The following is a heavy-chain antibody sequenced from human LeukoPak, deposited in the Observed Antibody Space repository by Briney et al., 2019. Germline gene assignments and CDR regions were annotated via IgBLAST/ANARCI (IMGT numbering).Heavy chain of an antibody. V-gene: IGHV4-59*01. D-gene: IGHD3-16*01. J-gene: IGHJ4*02. Sequence: SETLSLTCTVSGGSISSYYWSWIRQPPGKGLEWIGYIYYSGSTNYNPSLKRRVTISVDTSKDQFSLKLSSVTAADTAVYYCARDRFEGIFDYWGQGTLVTVSS. CDR2: IYYSGST. CDR1: GGSISSYY. CDR3: ARDRFEGIFDY.